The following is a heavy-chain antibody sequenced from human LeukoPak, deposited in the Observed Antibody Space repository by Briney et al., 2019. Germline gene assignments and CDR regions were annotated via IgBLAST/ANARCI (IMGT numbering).Heavy chain of an antibody. Sequence: GGSLRLSCAASGFTFSSYAMHWVRQAPGKGLEWVAVISYDGSNKYYADSVKGRFTISRDNSKNTLYLQMNRLRAWDTAVYYCAVGGQWLSFDYWGQGTLVTVSS. CDR3: AVGGQWLSFDY. J-gene: IGHJ4*02. V-gene: IGHV3-30-3*01. CDR1: GFTFSSYA. D-gene: IGHD6-19*01. CDR2: ISYDGSNK.